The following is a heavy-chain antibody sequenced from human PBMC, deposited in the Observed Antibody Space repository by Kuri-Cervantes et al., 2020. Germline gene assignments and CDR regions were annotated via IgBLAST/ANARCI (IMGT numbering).Heavy chain of an antibody. CDR1: GGSISSYY. V-gene: IGHV4-59*12. J-gene: IGHJ4*02. Sequence: SETLSLTCTVSGGSISSYYWSWIRQPPGKGLEWIGYIYYSGSTNYNPSLKSRVTMSVDSSKNQFSLKLTSVTAEDTAVYYCARDQHDYVDYWGQGTLVTVSS. CDR2: IYYSGST. CDR3: ARDQHDYVDY.